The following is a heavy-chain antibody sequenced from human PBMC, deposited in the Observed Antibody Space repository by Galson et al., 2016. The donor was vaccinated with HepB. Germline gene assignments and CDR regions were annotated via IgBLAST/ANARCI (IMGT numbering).Heavy chain of an antibody. CDR1: GLTFSSHA. J-gene: IGHJ4*02. Sequence: SLRLSCAVSGLTFSSHAMSWVRQAPGKGLEWVSTIDDTGTETHFAGSVKGRFAISRDKSKKTVYLDMNSLTAEDTAEYYCASQIVGGTDATSDAVPSYWGQGTLVTVSS. D-gene: IGHD5-12*01. V-gene: IGHV3-23*01. CDR2: IDDTGTET. CDR3: ASQIVGGTDATSDAVPSY.